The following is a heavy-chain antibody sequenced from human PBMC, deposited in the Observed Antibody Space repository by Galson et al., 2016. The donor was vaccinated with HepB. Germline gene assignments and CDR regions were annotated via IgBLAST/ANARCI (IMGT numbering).Heavy chain of an antibody. CDR2: ISATGIRT. J-gene: IGHJ5*02. Sequence: SLRLSCAASRFTFTDYYMSWIRQAPGKGLEWLSYISATGIRTYYADSVKGRFTISRDNTKNSLYLQMNSLRVEDTAVYYYVRGIDPWGQGTLVTVSS. CDR1: RFTFTDYY. V-gene: IGHV3-11*01. CDR3: VRGIDP.